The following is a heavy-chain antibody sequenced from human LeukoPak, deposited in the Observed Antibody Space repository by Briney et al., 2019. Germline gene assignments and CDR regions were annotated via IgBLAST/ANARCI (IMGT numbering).Heavy chain of an antibody. Sequence: ASVKVSCKASGYTFTSYGISWVRQAPGQGLEWMGWISAYNGNTNYAQKLQGRVTMTTDTSTSTAYMELRSLRSDDTAVYYCAREGFLEWLLSPAFDYWGQGTLVTVSS. CDR3: AREGFLEWLLSPAFDY. J-gene: IGHJ4*02. V-gene: IGHV1-18*01. D-gene: IGHD3-3*01. CDR1: GYTFTSYG. CDR2: ISAYNGNT.